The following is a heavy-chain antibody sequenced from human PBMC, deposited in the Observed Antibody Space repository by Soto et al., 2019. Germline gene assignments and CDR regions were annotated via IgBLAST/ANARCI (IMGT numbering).Heavy chain of an antibody. CDR1: GGSISNNRW. CDR3: AGQCAAGYGAFGP. Sequence: QVQLQESGPGLEKPSGTLSLTCAVSGGSISNNRWWTWVRQAPGKGLEWIGEIHDRGSTNYNLSLKRGGTVSIDRSKDQFSIEMRAVTAADTAVYYCAGQCAAGYGAFGPWGQGTLVTVSS. CDR2: IHDRGST. J-gene: IGHJ5*02. V-gene: IGHV4-4*02. D-gene: IGHD3-9*01.